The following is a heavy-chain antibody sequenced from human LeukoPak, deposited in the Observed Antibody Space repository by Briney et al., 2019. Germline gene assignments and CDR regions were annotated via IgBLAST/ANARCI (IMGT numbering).Heavy chain of an antibody. D-gene: IGHD1-26*01. J-gene: IGHJ5*02. V-gene: IGHV4-61*02. CDR3: ASDSGSYYNWFDP. CDR2: IYTSGST. Sequence: SQTLSLTCTVSGGSISSGSYYWSWIRQPAGKGLEWIGRIYTSGSTNYNPSLKSRVTISVDTSKNQFPLKLSSVTAADTAVYYCASDSGSYYNWFDPWGQGTLVTVSS. CDR1: GGSISSGSYY.